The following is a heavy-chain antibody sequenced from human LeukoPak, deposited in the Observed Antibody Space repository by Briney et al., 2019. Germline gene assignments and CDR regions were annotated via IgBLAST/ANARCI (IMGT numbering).Heavy chain of an antibody. V-gene: IGHV4-61*02. CDR3: ARDTYYYDSSGYALFDY. CDR1: GGSISSGSYY. J-gene: IGHJ4*02. CDR2: IYTSGST. D-gene: IGHD3-22*01. Sequence: KPSQTLSLTCTVSGGSISSGSYYWSWIRQPAGKGLEWIGRIYTSGSTNYNPSLKGRVPISVDTSKNQFSLKLSSVTAADTAVYYCARDTYYYDSSGYALFDYWGQGTLVTVSS.